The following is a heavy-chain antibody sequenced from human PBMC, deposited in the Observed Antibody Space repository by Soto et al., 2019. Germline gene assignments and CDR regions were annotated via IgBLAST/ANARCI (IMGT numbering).Heavy chain of an antibody. D-gene: IGHD4-17*01. CDR3: ARVQYDDYGNTRDY. J-gene: IGHJ4*02. V-gene: IGHV4-34*01. CDR1: GGSFSGYY. CDR2: IYYIGST. Sequence: PSETLSLTCAVYGGSFSGYYWRWIRQPPGKGLEWIGEIYYIGSTNYNPSLKSRVTISEDTSKNQFSLKMSSVTAADTAVYYCARVQYDDYGNTRDYWGQGTLVTVSS.